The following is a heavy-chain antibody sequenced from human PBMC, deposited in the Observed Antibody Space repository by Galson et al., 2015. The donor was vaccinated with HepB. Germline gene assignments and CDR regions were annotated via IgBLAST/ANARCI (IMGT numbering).Heavy chain of an antibody. CDR2: ISYDGSNK. J-gene: IGHJ4*02. CDR1: GFTFSSYG. D-gene: IGHD3-10*01. Sequence: SLRLSCAASGFTFSSYGMHWVRQAPGKGLEWVAVISYDGSNKYYADSVKGRFTISRDNSKNTLYLQMNSLRAEDTAVYYCAKDKPVARGGIFDYWGQGTLVTVSS. V-gene: IGHV3-30*18. CDR3: AKDKPVARGGIFDY.